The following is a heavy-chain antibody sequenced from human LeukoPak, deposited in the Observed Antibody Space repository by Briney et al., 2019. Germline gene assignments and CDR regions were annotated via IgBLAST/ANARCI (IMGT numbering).Heavy chain of an antibody. CDR1: GFTFSSYS. V-gene: IGHV3-21*01. J-gene: IGHJ4*02. CDR3: ARDKGGNGYFDY. D-gene: IGHD4-23*01. CDR2: ISSSSSYI. Sequence: GGSLRLPCAASGFTFSSYSMNWVRQAPGKGLEWVSSISSSSSYIYYADSVKGRFTISRDNAKNSLYLQMNSLRAEDTAVYYCARDKGGNGYFDYWGQGTLVTVSS.